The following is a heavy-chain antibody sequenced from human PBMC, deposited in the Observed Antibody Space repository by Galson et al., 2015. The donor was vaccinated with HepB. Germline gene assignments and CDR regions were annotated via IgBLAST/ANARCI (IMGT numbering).Heavy chain of an antibody. D-gene: IGHD3-10*01. CDR1: GYTFTGYY. J-gene: IGHJ3*02. V-gene: IGHV1-2*02. CDR2: INPNSGGT. Sequence: SVKVSCKASGYTFTGYYMHWARQAPGQGLEWMGWINPNSGGTNYAQKFQGRVTMTRDTSISTAYMELSRLRSDDTAVFYCARPLWFGELYAFDIWGQGTMVTVSS. CDR3: ARPLWFGELYAFDI.